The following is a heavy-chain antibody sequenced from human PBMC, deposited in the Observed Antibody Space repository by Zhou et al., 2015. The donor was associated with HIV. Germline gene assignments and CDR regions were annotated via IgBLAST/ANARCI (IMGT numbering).Heavy chain of an antibody. CDR1: GGTFSSYA. Sequence: QVQLVQSGAEVKKPGSSVKVSCKASGGTFSSYAISWVRQAPGQGLEWMGGIIPIFGTANYAQKFQGRVTITADESTSTAYMELSSLRSEDTAVYYCARVPTMTTVTRNHVKPSDEYWYFDLWGRGTLVTVSS. CDR3: ARVPTMTTVTRNHVKPSDEYWYFDL. V-gene: IGHV1-69*12. CDR2: IIPIFGTA. D-gene: IGHD4-17*01. J-gene: IGHJ2*01.